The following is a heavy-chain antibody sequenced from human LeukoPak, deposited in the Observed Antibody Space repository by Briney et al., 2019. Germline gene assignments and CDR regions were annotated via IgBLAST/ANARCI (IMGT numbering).Heavy chain of an antibody. Sequence: ASVKVSCKTSGYIFTNFDIHWVRQASGRGLEWMGWVSPNSGNTDYAQKFQGRVTMTSNTSITTAYMELSSLRSGDTAIYYCARANGGYDSWGQGTLLTDSS. CDR2: VSPNSGNT. CDR3: ARANGGYDS. V-gene: IGHV1-8*01. CDR1: GYIFTNFD. J-gene: IGHJ5*02. D-gene: IGHD5-12*01.